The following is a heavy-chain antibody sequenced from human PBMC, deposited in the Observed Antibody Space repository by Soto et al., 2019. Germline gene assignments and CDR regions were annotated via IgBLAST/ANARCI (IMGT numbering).Heavy chain of an antibody. CDR2: IIPIFGTA. D-gene: IGHD6-13*01. CDR1: GGTFSSYA. J-gene: IGHJ4*02. V-gene: IGHV1-69*01. CDR3: ARDLAAAGQPDVGY. Sequence: QVQLVQSGAEVKKPGSSVKVSCKASGGTFSSYAISWVRQAPGQGLEWMGGIIPIFGTANYAQKFQGRVTSTADESTSTADMELSTLRSEDTAVYYCARDLAAAGQPDVGYWRQGSLVTVSS.